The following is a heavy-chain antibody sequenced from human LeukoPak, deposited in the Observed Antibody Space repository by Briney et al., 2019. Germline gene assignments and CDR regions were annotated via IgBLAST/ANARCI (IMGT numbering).Heavy chain of an antibody. CDR2: ISYDGSNK. D-gene: IGHD6-6*01. Sequence: GGSLRLSCAASGFIFSTYGMHWVRQAPGKGLGWVAVISYDGSNKYYADSVKGRFTISRDNSKNTLYLQMNSLRAEDTAVYYCARSTAAARPLDYWGQGTLVTVSS. CDR1: GFIFSTYG. V-gene: IGHV3-30*19. J-gene: IGHJ4*02. CDR3: ARSTAAARPLDY.